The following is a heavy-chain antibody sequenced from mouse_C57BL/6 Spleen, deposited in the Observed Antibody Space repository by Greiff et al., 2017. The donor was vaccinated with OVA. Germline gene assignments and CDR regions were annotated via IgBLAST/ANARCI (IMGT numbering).Heavy chain of an antibody. Sequence: QVQLQQSGAELVRPGASVKLSCKASGYTFTDYYINWVKQRPGQGLEWIARIYPGSGNTYYNEKFKGKATLTAEKSSSTAYMQLSSLTSEDSAVYFCAMGDYDDADWGQGTTLTVSS. CDR2: IYPGSGNT. D-gene: IGHD2-4*01. CDR3: AMGDYDDAD. J-gene: IGHJ2*01. CDR1: GYTFTDYY. V-gene: IGHV1-76*01.